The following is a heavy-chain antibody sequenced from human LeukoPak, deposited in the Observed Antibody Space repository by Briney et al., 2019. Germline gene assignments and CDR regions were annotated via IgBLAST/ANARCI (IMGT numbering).Heavy chain of an antibody. CDR3: ARAYSSSWYDF. CDR2: IRNDAATR. V-gene: IGHV3-23*01. J-gene: IGHJ5*01. CDR1: GFTFSSYA. D-gene: IGHD6-13*01. Sequence: SGGSLRLSCAASGFTFSSYAMAWVRQAQGNGLEWVASIRNDAATRDYAGSVKGRFTISRDNSKNTLYLQINSVRAEDTAVYYCARAYSSSWYDFWGQGTLVTVSS.